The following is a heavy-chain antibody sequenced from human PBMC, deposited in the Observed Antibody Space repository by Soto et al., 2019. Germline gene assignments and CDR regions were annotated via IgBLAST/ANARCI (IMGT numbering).Heavy chain of an antibody. V-gene: IGHV1-69*06. CDR3: ARGGYWNFGSYGMDV. CDR1: GGTFSSYA. Sequence: QVQLVQSGAEVKKPGSSVKVSCKASGGTFSSYAISWVRQAPGQGLEWMGGIIPIFGTANYAQNFQGRVTITADKSTSTADMELSSLRSEDTAVYYGARGGYWNFGSYGMDVWGQGTTVTVSS. CDR2: IIPIFGTA. J-gene: IGHJ6*02. D-gene: IGHD1-7*01.